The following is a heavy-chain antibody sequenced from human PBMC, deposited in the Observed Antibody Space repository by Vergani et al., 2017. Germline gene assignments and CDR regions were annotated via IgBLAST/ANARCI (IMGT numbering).Heavy chain of an antibody. V-gene: IGHV3-30*02. D-gene: IGHD5-18*01. CDR2: IRYDGSNQ. J-gene: IGHJ4*02. Sequence: QVQLVESGGGVVQPGRSLRLSCAASGFRFSSYGMNWVRQAPGKGLEWVAFIRYDGSNQYYADSVKGRFTISRDNSKNTLYLQMNSLRSEDTAVYYCASPDESYGYGGGGYWGQGTLVTVSS. CDR1: GFRFSSYG. CDR3: ASPDESYGYGGGGY.